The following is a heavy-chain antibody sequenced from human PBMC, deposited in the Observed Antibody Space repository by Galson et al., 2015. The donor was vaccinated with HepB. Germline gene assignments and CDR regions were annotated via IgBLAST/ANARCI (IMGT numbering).Heavy chain of an antibody. V-gene: IGHV3-30*04. CDR2: ISYDGSNK. J-gene: IGHJ3*02. D-gene: IGHD2-15*01. CDR3: ARDLFEYYRYCSGGSCSPEAFDI. Sequence: SLRLSCAASGFTFSSYAMHWVRQAPGKGLEWVAVISYDGSNKYYADSVKGRFTISRDNSKNTLYLQMNSLRAEDTAVYYCARDLFEYYRYCSGGSCSPEAFDIWGQGTMVTVSS. CDR1: GFTFSSYA.